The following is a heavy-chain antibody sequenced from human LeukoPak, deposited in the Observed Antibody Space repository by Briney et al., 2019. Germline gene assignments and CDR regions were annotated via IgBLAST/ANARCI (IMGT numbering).Heavy chain of an antibody. Sequence: ASVKVSCKASGYTFTSYGTSWVRQAPGQGLEWMGWISAYNGNTNYAQKLQGRVTMTTDTSTSTAYMELRSLRSDDTAVYYCARDGDYYDSSGYYYVHYFDYWGQGTLVTVSS. J-gene: IGHJ4*02. CDR3: ARDGDYYDSSGYYYVHYFDY. V-gene: IGHV1-18*01. D-gene: IGHD3-22*01. CDR1: GYTFTSYG. CDR2: ISAYNGNT.